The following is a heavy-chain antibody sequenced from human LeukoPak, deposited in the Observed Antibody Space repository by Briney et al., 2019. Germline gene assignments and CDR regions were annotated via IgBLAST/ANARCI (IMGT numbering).Heavy chain of an antibody. CDR1: GGSISSGDYY. CDR3: ARGTVTGSGNDY. CDR2: IYYSGST. J-gene: IGHJ4*02. V-gene: IGHV4-30-4*01. D-gene: IGHD1-14*01. Sequence: SETLSLTCTVSGGSISSGDYYWSWIRQPPGKGLEWIGCIYYSGSTYYNPSLKSRVTISVDTSKNQFSLKLSSVTAADTAVYYCARGTVTGSGNDYWGQGTLVTVSS.